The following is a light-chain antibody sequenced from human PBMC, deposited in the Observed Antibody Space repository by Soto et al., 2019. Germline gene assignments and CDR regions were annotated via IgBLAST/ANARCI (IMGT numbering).Light chain of an antibody. CDR3: QQYGSSPRT. CDR1: QSISNSY. CDR2: GAS. Sequence: EIVLTQSPGTLSLSPGEIATLSFSASQSISNSYLAWYQQKPGQAPRLLIYGASSRATGIPDRFSGSGSVTDFTLTISRLEPEDFAVYFCQQYGSSPRTFGQGTKVDIK. J-gene: IGKJ1*01. V-gene: IGKV3-20*01.